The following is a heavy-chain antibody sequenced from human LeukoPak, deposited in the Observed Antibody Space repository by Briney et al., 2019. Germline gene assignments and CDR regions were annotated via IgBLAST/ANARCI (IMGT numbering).Heavy chain of an antibody. Sequence: SETLSLTCTVSGGSITNTNYYWAWIRQPPGEGLEWIGSVYHSGITYYTPSLKSRVSISVDTSKNQFSLKLSSVTAADTAVYFCASPRGDDSGGYYTWYFHHWGQGILVTVSS. CDR3: ASPRGDDSGGYYTWYFHH. J-gene: IGHJ1*01. V-gene: IGHV4-39*07. CDR2: VYHSGIT. D-gene: IGHD3-22*01. CDR1: GGSITNTNYY.